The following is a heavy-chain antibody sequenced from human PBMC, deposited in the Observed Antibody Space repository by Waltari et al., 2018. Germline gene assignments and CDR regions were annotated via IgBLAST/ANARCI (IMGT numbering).Heavy chain of an antibody. CDR3: ARGGLAYYYDSSGPLGAFDI. Sequence: QVQLQESGPGLVKPSQTLSLTCTVSGGSISSGSYYWSWIRQPAGKGLEWIGYIYTSGSTNSNPSLKSRVTISVDTSKNQFSLKLSSVTAADTAVYYCARGGLAYYYDSSGPLGAFDIWGQGTMVTVSS. CDR1: GGSISSGSYY. J-gene: IGHJ3*02. CDR2: IYTSGST. D-gene: IGHD3-22*01. V-gene: IGHV4-61*09.